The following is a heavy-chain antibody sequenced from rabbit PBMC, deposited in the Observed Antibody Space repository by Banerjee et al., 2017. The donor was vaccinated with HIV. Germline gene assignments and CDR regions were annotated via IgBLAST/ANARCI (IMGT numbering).Heavy chain of an antibody. Sequence: QSLEESGGDLVKPGASLTLTCTASGFTISSSYWMSWVRQAPGKGLEWIGYISTGDGSTYYASWVNGRFTISKTSSTTVTLQMTSLTAADTATYLCARDLAGVIGWNFNLWGQGTLVTVS. V-gene: IGHV1S40*01. CDR3: ARDLAGVIGWNFNL. D-gene: IGHD4-1*01. CDR2: ISTGDGST. J-gene: IGHJ4*01. CDR1: GFTISSSYW.